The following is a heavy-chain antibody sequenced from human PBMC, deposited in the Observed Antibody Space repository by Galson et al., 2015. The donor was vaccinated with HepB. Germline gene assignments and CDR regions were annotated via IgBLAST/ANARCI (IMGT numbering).Heavy chain of an antibody. D-gene: IGHD6-19*01. Sequence: FLRLSCGASGFTFSNAWQSWVRQAPGKGLEWVGRIKSKTDGGTTDYAAPVKGRFTISRDDSKNTLYLQMNSLKTEDTAVYYCTTDGIAVADYYYYGMDVWGQGTTVTVSS. CDR1: GFTFSNAW. CDR3: TTDGIAVADYYYYGMDV. J-gene: IGHJ6*02. V-gene: IGHV3-15*01. CDR2: IKSKTDGGTT.